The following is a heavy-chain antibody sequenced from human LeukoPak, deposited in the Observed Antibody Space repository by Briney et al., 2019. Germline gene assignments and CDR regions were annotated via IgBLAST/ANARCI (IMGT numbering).Heavy chain of an antibody. CDR2: ISSSVSV. CDR3: ARIPLGYSGAYYFDY. CDR1: RGSISGSIRSYY. Sequence: PSETLSLTCTVSRGSISGSIRSYYWGWLRQPPGKGLEWIGYISSSVSVNDNPSLRSRVTISVDTSKNPFFLNLSSVSAADTAVYYCARIPLGYSGAYYFDYWGQGTLVTVSP. D-gene: IGHD5-12*01. J-gene: IGHJ4*02. V-gene: IGHV4-61*05.